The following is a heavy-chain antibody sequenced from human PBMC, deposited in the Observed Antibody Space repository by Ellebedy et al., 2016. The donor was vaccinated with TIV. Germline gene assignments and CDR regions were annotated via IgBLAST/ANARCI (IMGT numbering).Heavy chain of an antibody. CDR3: AKGRGGGSDSSAPRYYFDY. J-gene: IGHJ4*02. CDR2: INSDGSST. D-gene: IGHD3-22*01. Sequence: PGGSLRLSCAASGFTFSGYWMHWVRQAPGKGLVWVSRINSDGSSTNYADSVKGRFTISRDNAKNTLYLQMNSLRAEDTAVYYCAKGRGGGSDSSAPRYYFDYWGLGTLVTVSS. CDR1: GFTFSGYW. V-gene: IGHV3-74*01.